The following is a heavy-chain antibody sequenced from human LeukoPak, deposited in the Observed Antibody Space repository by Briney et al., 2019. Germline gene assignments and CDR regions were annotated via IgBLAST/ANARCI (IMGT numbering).Heavy chain of an antibody. J-gene: IGHJ6*03. V-gene: IGHV4-39*07. CDR1: GGSISSSSYY. CDR2: IYYSGST. Sequence: SETLSLTCTVSGGSISSSSYYWGWIRQPPGKGLEWIGSIYYSGSTYYNPSLKSRVTISVDTSKNQFSLKLSSVTAADTAVYYCARCGYSYAFLSYYYYMDVWGKGTTVTVSS. D-gene: IGHD5-18*01. CDR3: ARCGYSYAFLSYYYYMDV.